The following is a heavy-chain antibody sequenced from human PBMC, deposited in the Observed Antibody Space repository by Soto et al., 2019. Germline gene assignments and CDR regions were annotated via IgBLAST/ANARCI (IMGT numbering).Heavy chain of an antibody. Sequence: SVKVSCKPSGYTVTGYYMQCLRPAPGQGLECMGWINTNSGGTNYAQKFQRSVTMTRDTSISTAYMELSRLRSDDTDLYYCAGSATGTMNAFDIWGQGTMVTVSS. CDR3: AGSATGTMNAFDI. CDR2: INTNSGGT. D-gene: IGHD1-7*01. V-gene: IGHV1-2*04. CDR1: GYTVTGYY. J-gene: IGHJ3*02.